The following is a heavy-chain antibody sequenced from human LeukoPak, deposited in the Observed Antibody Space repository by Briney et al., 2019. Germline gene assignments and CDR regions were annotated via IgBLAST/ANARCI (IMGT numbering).Heavy chain of an antibody. J-gene: IGHJ4*02. CDR2: ISSSSYI. Sequence: GGSLRLSCAASGFTFSSYSMNWVRQAPGKGLEWVSSISSSSYIYYADSVKGRFTISRDNAKNSLYLQMNSLRAEDTAVYYCARDSRLGVNFDYWGQGTLVTVSS. D-gene: IGHD2-8*02. V-gene: IGHV3-21*01. CDR3: ARDSRLGVNFDY. CDR1: GFTFSSYS.